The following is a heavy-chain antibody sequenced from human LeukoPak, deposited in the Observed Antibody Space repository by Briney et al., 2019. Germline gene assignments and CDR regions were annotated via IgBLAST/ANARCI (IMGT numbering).Heavy chain of an antibody. Sequence: EASVKVSCKASGYTFTGYYMHWVRQAPGQGLEWMGWINPNSGGTNYAQKFQGRVTMTRDTSISTAYMELSRLRSDDTAVYYCARGTWELGVNYFDYWGQGTLVTVSS. V-gene: IGHV1-2*02. CDR3: ARGTWELGVNYFDY. CDR1: GYTFTGYY. D-gene: IGHD1-26*01. J-gene: IGHJ4*02. CDR2: INPNSGGT.